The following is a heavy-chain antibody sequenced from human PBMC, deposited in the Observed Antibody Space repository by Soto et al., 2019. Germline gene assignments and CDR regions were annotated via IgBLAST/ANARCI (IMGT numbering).Heavy chain of an antibody. CDR2: ISYDENDE. D-gene: IGHD3-10*01. CDR3: ARDMRHDYASGRLDY. J-gene: IGHJ4*02. Sequence: QVKLVESGGGVVQPGASLRLSCVASGFTFSDYPLHWVRRAPGKGLEWVAVISYDENDESYSDSVKGRFTISRDNSKTTVYLQMNSLRADDMAVYHCARDMRHDYASGRLDYLGQGTLVTVSS. CDR1: GFTFSDYP. V-gene: IGHV3-30-3*01.